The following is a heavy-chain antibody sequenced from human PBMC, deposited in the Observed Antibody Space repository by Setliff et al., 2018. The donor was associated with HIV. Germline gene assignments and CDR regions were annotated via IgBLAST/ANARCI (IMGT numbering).Heavy chain of an antibody. V-gene: IGHV3-9*03. D-gene: IGHD4-4*01. Sequence: GGSLRLSCAASGFTFDDYAMHWVRQAPGKGLEWVSGISWNSGSIGYADSVKGRFTISRDNAKNSLYLQMNSLRAEDMALYYCARDRWADSNYYFDSWGQGTLVTVSS. CDR3: ARDRWADSNYYFDS. J-gene: IGHJ4*02. CDR2: ISWNSGSI. CDR1: GFTFDDYA.